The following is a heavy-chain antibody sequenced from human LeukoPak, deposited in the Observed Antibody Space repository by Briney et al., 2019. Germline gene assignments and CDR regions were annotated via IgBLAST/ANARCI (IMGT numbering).Heavy chain of an antibody. CDR1: GGTFTSYA. V-gene: IGHV1-69*13. CDR2: MIAIFGTG. J-gene: IGHJ3*02. Sequence: ASVKVSCKASGGTFTSYAISWGGQARGQGVEWRGGMIAIFGTGNYAQQFQVRVTITADESTSTAYMELSSLRSEDTAVYYCAKSRLDHDAFDIWGQGTMVTVSS. CDR3: AKSRLDHDAFDI. D-gene: IGHD1-1*01.